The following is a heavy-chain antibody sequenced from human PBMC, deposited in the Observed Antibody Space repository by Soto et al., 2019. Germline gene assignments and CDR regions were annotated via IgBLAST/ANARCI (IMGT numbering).Heavy chain of an antibody. D-gene: IGHD3-3*01. J-gene: IGHJ4*02. V-gene: IGHV3-33*01. CDR3: ARDPGVTNYYFDS. Sequence: QVQLVESGGGVVQPGTSLRLSCAPSGFTFSSYGMHWVRQAPGKGLEWVAVIWCDGSKQYYADSMKGRFTISRDNSKNTLYLQMNSLRAEDTAVYYCARDPGVTNYYFDSWGQGTLVTVSS. CDR2: IWCDGSKQ. CDR1: GFTFSSYG.